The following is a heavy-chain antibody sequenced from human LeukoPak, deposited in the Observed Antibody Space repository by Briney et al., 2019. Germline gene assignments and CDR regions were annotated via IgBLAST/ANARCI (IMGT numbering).Heavy chain of an antibody. V-gene: IGHV1-69*04. Sequence: SVEVSCKGSGGTFSRYAISWVRQAPGQGVEWVGRIIPILGIANYAQKFQGRVTITADKSTSTAYMELSSLRSEDTAVYYCARAEGKTTVTSYYFDYWGQGTLVTVSS. CDR1: GGTFSRYA. D-gene: IGHD4-11*01. CDR2: IIPILGIA. CDR3: ARAEGKTTVTSYYFDY. J-gene: IGHJ4*02.